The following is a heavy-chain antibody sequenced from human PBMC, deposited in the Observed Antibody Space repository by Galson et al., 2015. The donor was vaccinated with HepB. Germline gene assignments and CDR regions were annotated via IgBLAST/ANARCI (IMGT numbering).Heavy chain of an antibody. CDR3: ARDGADSSSFDY. CDR2: ISYDGSNK. D-gene: IGHD6-6*01. CDR1: GFTFSSYA. Sequence: SLRLSCAASGFTFSSYAMHWVRQAPGKGLEWVAVISYDGSNKYYADSVKGRFTISRDNSKNTLYLQMNSLRAEDTAVYYCARDGADSSSFDYWGQGTLVTVSS. J-gene: IGHJ4*02. V-gene: IGHV3-30-3*01.